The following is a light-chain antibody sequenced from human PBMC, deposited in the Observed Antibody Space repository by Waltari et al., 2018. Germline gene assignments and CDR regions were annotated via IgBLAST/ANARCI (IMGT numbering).Light chain of an antibody. J-gene: IGKJ5*01. CDR2: GAY. CDR1: QSVAIN. Sequence: EIVMTQSPATLSVSPGESATLSCRASQSVAINLAWYQQKPGQAPRLLIYGAYTRATGIPGRFSGSGSGTEFTLTISSLQSEDFAVYYCQQYNKWPPITVGQGTRLELK. V-gene: IGKV3-15*01. CDR3: QQYNKWPPIT.